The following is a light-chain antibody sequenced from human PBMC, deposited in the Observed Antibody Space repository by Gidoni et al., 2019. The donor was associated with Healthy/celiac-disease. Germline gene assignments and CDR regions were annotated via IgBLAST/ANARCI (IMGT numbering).Light chain of an antibody. J-gene: IGLJ1*01. CDR1: SSDVGGYNY. Sequence: QSALTQPRSVSGSPGLSVTLSCTGTSSDVGGYNYVSWYQQHPGKAPKLLIYDVSKRPSGVPDRFSGSKSGNTASLTISGLQAEDDADYYCCSYAGSYTYVFGTGTKVTVL. CDR3: CSYAGSYTYV. CDR2: DVS. V-gene: IGLV2-11*01.